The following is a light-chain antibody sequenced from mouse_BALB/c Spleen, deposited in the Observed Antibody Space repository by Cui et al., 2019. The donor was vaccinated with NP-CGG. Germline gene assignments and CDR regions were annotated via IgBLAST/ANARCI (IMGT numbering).Light chain of an antibody. Sequence: MVFTQSPVSITASRGGKVTITCQASSRVSYNYLYWYQQTPGSSPKFMTYRTSFLACVVLDSFSGSGSENSYFLTISCMKDEVAATYYCQQGSCSPPFGAGTKLEMK. V-gene: IGKV4-92*01. CDR1: SRVSYNY. J-gene: IGKJ5*01. CDR3: QQGSCSPP. CDR2: RTS.